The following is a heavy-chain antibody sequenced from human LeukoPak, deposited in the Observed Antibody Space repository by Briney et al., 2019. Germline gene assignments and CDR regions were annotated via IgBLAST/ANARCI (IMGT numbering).Heavy chain of an antibody. CDR2: IKQDGSEK. CDR3: ARDRRSLVGATIP. V-gene: IGHV3-7*01. D-gene: IGHD1-26*01. CDR1: GFTFSSYW. J-gene: IGHJ5*02. Sequence: TGGSLRLSCAASGFTFSSYWMSWVRQAPGKGLEWVANIKQDGSEKYYVDSVKGRFTISRDNAKNSLYLQMNSLRAEDTAVYYCARDRRSLVGATIPWGQGTLVTVSS.